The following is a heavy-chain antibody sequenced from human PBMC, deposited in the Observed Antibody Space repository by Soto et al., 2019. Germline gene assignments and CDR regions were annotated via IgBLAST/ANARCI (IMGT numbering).Heavy chain of an antibody. D-gene: IGHD3-9*01. Sequence: GGSLRLSCAASGFTFSDHYMDWVRQAPGKGLEWVGRTRNKANSYTTEYAASVKGRFTISRDDSKNSLYLQMNSLRVEDTAVYYCATVDYRNFWGQGTLVTVSS. CDR3: ATVDYRNF. CDR1: GFTFSDHY. CDR2: TRNKANSYTT. V-gene: IGHV3-72*01. J-gene: IGHJ4*02.